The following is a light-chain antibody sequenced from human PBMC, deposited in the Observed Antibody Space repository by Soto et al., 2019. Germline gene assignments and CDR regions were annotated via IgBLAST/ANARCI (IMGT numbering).Light chain of an antibody. CDR2: DAS. V-gene: IGKV1-5*01. CDR3: QHYITYFST. Sequence: DIQMTQSPSTLSASVGDRVTITCRASQSISGRLAWYQQKPGKAPKLLIYDASKLESGVPSRFSGSGSETQFTLAITSLQPDDFATYYCQHYITYFSTFGQGTKLEIK. J-gene: IGKJ2*01. CDR1: QSISGR.